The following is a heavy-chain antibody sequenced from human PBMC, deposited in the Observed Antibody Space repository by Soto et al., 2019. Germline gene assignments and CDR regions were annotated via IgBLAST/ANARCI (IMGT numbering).Heavy chain of an antibody. J-gene: IGHJ5*02. Sequence: PSEPLSLTCTVSGSSIRTYYWSWIRQHPGKGLEYIGYIYYSGSTYYNPSLKSRVVISIDTSRNQFSLRLNSLTAADTAVYFCARGVTVFGMVSRFWFDPWGQGTVVTVSS. CDR1: GSSIRTYY. CDR2: IYYSGST. D-gene: IGHD3-3*01. CDR3: ARGVTVFGMVSRFWFDP. V-gene: IGHV4-59*08.